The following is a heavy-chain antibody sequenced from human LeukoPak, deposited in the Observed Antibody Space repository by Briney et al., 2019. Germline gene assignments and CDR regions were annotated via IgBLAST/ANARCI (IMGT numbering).Heavy chain of an antibody. Sequence: NPSETLSLTCTVSGGSISSYYWSWIRQPPGKGLEWIGYIYYSGTTNYNPSLKSRVTISVDTSKNQFSLKLTSVTAADAAVYYCARHGSSGGSCHFDYWGQGTQVTVSS. CDR2: IYYSGTT. D-gene: IGHD2-15*01. CDR1: GGSISSYY. V-gene: IGHV4-59*08. J-gene: IGHJ4*02. CDR3: ARHGSSGGSCHFDY.